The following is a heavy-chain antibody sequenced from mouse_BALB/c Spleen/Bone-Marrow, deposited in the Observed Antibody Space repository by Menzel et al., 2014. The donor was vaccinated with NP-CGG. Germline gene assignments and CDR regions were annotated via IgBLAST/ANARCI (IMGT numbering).Heavy chain of an antibody. J-gene: IGHJ2*01. CDR2: IDPANGNT. Sequence: VQLQQSGAEFVKPGASVKLSCTASGFNIKDTYMHWVKQRPEQGLEWIGRIDPANGNTKYDPKFQGKTTITADTSSNTAYLQLSSLTSEDTAVYYCARYDYGVYFDYWCQGTTLTVSS. V-gene: IGHV14-3*02. D-gene: IGHD2-4*01. CDR3: ARYDYGVYFDY. CDR1: GFNIKDTY.